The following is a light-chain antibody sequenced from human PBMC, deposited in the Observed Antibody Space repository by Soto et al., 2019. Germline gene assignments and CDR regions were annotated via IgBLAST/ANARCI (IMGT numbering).Light chain of an antibody. J-gene: IGKJ1*01. Sequence: EMVLTQSPGTLSLSPLELATLAFMASQSVRSTYLAWYQQKPGQAPRLLIYGASSRATGIPDRFSGSGSGTDFTLTISRLEPEDFAVYYCQQYGNSPQTFGQGTKVDIK. V-gene: IGKV3-20*01. CDR3: QQYGNSPQT. CDR1: QSVRSTY. CDR2: GAS.